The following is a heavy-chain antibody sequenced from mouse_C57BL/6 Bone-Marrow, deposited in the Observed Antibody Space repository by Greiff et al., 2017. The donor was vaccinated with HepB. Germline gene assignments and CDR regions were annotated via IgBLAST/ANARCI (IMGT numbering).Heavy chain of an antibody. CDR3: ARDYDGYYKDFDY. J-gene: IGHJ2*01. Sequence: VQLQQSGGGLVKPGGSLKLSCAASGFTFSSYAMSWVRQTPEKRLEWVATISDGGSYTYYPDNVKGRFTISRDNAKNNLYLQMSHLKSEDTAMYYCARDYDGYYKDFDYWGQGTTLTVSS. D-gene: IGHD2-3*01. V-gene: IGHV5-4*01. CDR2: ISDGGSYT. CDR1: GFTFSSYA.